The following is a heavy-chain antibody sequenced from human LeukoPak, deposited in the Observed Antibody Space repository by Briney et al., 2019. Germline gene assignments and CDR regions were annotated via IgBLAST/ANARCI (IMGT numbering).Heavy chain of an antibody. CDR3: AKADHGGGGMPFDY. CDR1: GFTFSSYA. Sequence: PGGSLRLSCAASGFTFSSYAMNWVRQAPGKGLEWVSAISGSGGSTYYADSVKGRFTISRDNSKNTLYLQMNSLRAEDTAVYYCAKADHGGGGMPFDYWGQGTLVTVSS. CDR2: ISGSGGST. J-gene: IGHJ4*02. D-gene: IGHD4-23*01. V-gene: IGHV3-23*01.